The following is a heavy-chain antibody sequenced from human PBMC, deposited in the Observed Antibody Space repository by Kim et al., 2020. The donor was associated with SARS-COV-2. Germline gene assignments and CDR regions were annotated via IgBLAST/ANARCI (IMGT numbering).Heavy chain of an antibody. D-gene: IGHD1-26*01. CDR1: GITFSNAW. J-gene: IGHJ4*02. Sequence: GGSLRLSCAASGITFSNAWMAWVRQAPGKGLEWVGRIRRKTDGGTTDYSAPVKGRFTISRDDSQNTLYLQMYSLETEDTAVYYCTTELLVGAIPGDYWGQGTLVTVSS. CDR2: IRRKTDGGTT. V-gene: IGHV3-15*05. CDR3: TTELLVGAIPGDY.